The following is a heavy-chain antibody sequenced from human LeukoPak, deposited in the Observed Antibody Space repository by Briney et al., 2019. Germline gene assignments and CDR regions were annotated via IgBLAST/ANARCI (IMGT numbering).Heavy chain of an antibody. CDR3: ATYDYGGYDAFDI. CDR1: GYTLTEYS. CDR2: FDPEDGET. J-gene: IGHJ3*02. V-gene: IGHV1-24*01. D-gene: IGHD4-23*01. Sequence: ASVKVSCKVSGYTLTEYSIHWVRQAPGKGLEWMGGFDPEDGETIYAQKFQGRVTMTEGTSTGTSYMELSSLRSEDTAMYYCATYDYGGYDAFDIWGQGTEVTVSS.